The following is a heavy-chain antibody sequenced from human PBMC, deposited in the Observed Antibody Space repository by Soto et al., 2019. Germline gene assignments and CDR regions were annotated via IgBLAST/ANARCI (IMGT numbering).Heavy chain of an antibody. CDR2: IYSGGST. V-gene: IGHV3-66*01. CDR1: GFTVSSSH. CDR3: ARGGTMALDY. Sequence: GGSLRLSCTTSGFTVSSSHMSWVRQAPGKGLDWVSVIYSGGSTYYADSVKGRFTISRDNSKNTLDLQMNSLRAEDTAVYYCARGGTMALDYWGQGTLVTVSS. J-gene: IGHJ4*02. D-gene: IGHD3-10*01.